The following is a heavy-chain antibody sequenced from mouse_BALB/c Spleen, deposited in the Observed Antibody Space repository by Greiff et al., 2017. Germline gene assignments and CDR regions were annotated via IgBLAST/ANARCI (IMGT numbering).Heavy chain of an antibody. CDR1: GFTFSNYW. Sequence: EVQLVESGGGLVQPGGSMKLSCVASGFTFSNYWMNWVRQSPEKGLEWVAEIRLKSNNYATHYAESVKGRFTISRDDSKSSVYLQMNNLRAEDTGVYYCAITNGRAEFAYWGEGTLVTVSA. D-gene: IGHD3-3*01. CDR3: AITNGRAEFAY. J-gene: IGHJ3*01. V-gene: IGHV6-6*02. CDR2: IRLKSNNYAT.